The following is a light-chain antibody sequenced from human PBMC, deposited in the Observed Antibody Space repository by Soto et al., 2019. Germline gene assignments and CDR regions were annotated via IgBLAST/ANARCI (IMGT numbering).Light chain of an antibody. Sequence: DIQLTQSPSSVSASVGDRVTITCRASQDIGTWLAWYQQKPGKAPKLLTYVASNLQSGVPSRFSGAGSGTDFNLTITSLQPEDFATYHCQQADSFPFTLGPGTKVDFK. J-gene: IGKJ3*01. CDR2: VAS. V-gene: IGKV1-12*01. CDR3: QQADSFPFT. CDR1: QDIGTW.